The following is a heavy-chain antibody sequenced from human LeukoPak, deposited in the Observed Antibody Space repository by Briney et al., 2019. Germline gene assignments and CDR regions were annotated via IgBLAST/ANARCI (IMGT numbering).Heavy chain of an antibody. J-gene: IGHJ3*02. CDR2: INTNTGNP. Sequence: ASVKVSCKASGYTFTSYAMNWVRQAPGQGLEWMGWINTNTGNPTYAQGFTGRFIFSLDTSVSTAYLQISSLKAEDTAVYYCARVPYYYDSSGYDAFDIGGQGTRFT. D-gene: IGHD3-22*01. CDR1: GYTFTSYA. CDR3: ARVPYYYDSSGYDAFDI. V-gene: IGHV7-4-1*02.